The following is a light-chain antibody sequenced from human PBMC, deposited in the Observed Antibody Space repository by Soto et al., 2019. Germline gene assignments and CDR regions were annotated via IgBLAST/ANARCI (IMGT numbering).Light chain of an antibody. CDR1: QDIGSE. V-gene: IGKV1-17*01. Sequence: IQRTHSXSSLSASVGERVIITCRASQDIGSELAWYQQKPAXXPXXXXYAASNLQNGGPPRFSGSGSATEFTPTISSLQPEDFETYYGLQHDNFPWTFGQGTKVDIK. CDR2: AAS. J-gene: IGKJ1*01. CDR3: LQHDNFPWT.